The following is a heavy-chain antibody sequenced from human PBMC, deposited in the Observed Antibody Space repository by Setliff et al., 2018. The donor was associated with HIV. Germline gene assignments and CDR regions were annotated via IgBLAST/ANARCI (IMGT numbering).Heavy chain of an antibody. CDR3: TKGALQYFDWLLLPEFDY. CDR2: IKSKTDGGTA. V-gene: IGHV3-15*01. Sequence: PGGSLRLSCVASGFTFNSAWMTWVRQAPGKGLEWVGRIKSKTDGGTADYAAPVKGRFTISRDDSKNTLYLQLNSLKTEDTAVYYCTKGALQYFDWLLLPEFDYWGQGTLVTVSS. CDR1: GFTFNSAW. D-gene: IGHD3-9*01. J-gene: IGHJ4*02.